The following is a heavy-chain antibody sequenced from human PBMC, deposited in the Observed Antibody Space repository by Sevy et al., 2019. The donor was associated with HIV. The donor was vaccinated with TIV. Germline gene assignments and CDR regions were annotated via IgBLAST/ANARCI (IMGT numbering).Heavy chain of an antibody. CDR2: IKGKIDDGTT. V-gene: IGHV3-15*01. Sequence: GGSLRLSCAASGITFNNAWMSWVRQAPGKGLEWVGRIKGKIDDGTTDYAAPVKVRFTISKDDSKNTLYLKMNSLKTEDTAVYYCTTEALDGDYGDYYVYGMDVWGQGTTVTVFS. CDR1: GITFNNAW. J-gene: IGHJ6*02. CDR3: TTEALDGDYGDYYVYGMDV. D-gene: IGHD4-17*01.